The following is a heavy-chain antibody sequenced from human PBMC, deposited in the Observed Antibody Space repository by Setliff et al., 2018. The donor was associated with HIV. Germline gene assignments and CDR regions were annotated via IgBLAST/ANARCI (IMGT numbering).Heavy chain of an antibody. CDR2: IRSNAYGGAA. J-gene: IGHJ4*02. V-gene: IGHV3-49*04. D-gene: IGHD2-21*01. Sequence: GESLKISCTTSGFNFGDYPMSWVRQGPGKGLEWVSFIRSNAYGGAAEYAASVSDRFTISRDDPKSVAYLQMNSLKTEDTAVYYCTRVGGGGLLFHSDYWGQGTLVTVSS. CDR1: GFNFGDYP. CDR3: TRVGGGGLLFHSDY.